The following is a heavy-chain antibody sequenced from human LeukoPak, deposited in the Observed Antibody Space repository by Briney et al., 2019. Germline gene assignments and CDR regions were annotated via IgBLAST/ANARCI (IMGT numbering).Heavy chain of an antibody. D-gene: IGHD3-9*01. J-gene: IGHJ4*02. Sequence: PGGSLRLSCAASGFTFDDYAMHWDRQAPGKGLEWVSGISWNSGSIGYADSVKGRFTISRDNAKNSLYLQMNSLRAEDTALYYCARGRRYDILTGYYTFDYWGQGTLVTVSS. CDR3: ARGRRYDILTGYYTFDY. V-gene: IGHV3-9*01. CDR2: ISWNSGSI. CDR1: GFTFDDYA.